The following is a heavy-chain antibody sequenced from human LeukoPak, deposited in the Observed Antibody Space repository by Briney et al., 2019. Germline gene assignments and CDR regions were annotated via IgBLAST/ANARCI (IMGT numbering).Heavy chain of an antibody. CDR1: GYTFTGYY. CDR3: ARGLDSSGYYAP. J-gene: IGHJ5*02. D-gene: IGHD3-22*01. V-gene: IGHV1-2*06. Sequence: ASVKVSCKASGYTFTGYYIHWVRQAPGQGLEWMGRINPNSGGTNYAQNFQGRVTMTRDTSISTAYMELSRLGSEDTAVYYCARGLDSSGYYAPWGQGTLVTVSS. CDR2: INPNSGGT.